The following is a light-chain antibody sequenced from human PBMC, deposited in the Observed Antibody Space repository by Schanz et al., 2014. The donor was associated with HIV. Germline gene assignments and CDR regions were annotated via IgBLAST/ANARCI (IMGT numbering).Light chain of an antibody. V-gene: IGLV2-14*01. CDR2: DVS. CDR1: SSDVGAYNH. J-gene: IGLJ3*02. CDR3: SSYTSSSTLV. Sequence: QSALTQPASVSGSPGQSVTISCTGTSSDVGAYNHVSWYQQHPGKAPKVMIYDVSNRPSGVSNRFSGSKSGNTASLTISGLQAEDEADYYCSSYTSSSTLVFGGGTKVTVL.